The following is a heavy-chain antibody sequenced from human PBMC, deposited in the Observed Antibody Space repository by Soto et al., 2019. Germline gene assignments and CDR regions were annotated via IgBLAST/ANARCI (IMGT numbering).Heavy chain of an antibody. CDR3: ARSTEWNAFDL. CDR1: GFTVIRDS. V-gene: IGHV3-53*02. Sequence: EEQLVETGGGLIQPGGSLRLSCAVSGFTVIRDSMNWVRKAPGKGLEWVSVIYSGGTTYHADSVKGRFTISRDNSGNTLFLQMNSLRAEDTAMYYCARSTEWNAFDLWGQGTMVTVSS. CDR2: IYSGGTT. D-gene: IGHD3-3*01. J-gene: IGHJ3*01.